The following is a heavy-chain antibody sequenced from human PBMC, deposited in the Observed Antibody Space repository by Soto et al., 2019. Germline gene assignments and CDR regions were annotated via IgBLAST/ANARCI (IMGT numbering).Heavy chain of an antibody. CDR3: ASGYYDFWSGYKV. Sequence: PANLTSTASGGALSIHSIRWARQAPGQGLEWMGGIIPIFGTANYAQKFQGRVTITADESTSTAYMELSSLRSEDTAVYYCASGYYDFWSGYKVWGQGTTVTVSS. CDR1: GGALSIHS. J-gene: IGHJ6*02. D-gene: IGHD3-3*01. V-gene: IGHV1-69*13. CDR2: IIPIFGTA.